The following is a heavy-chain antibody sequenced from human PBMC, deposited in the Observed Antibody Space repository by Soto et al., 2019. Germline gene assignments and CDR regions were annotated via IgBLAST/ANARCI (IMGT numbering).Heavy chain of an antibody. CDR1: GGTFSSYA. V-gene: IGHV1-69*13. CDR2: IIPIFGTA. D-gene: IGHD2-15*01. J-gene: IGHJ6*04. CDR3: ARPAAEDSGFCGGGSCSSFYSGRDV. Sequence: SVKVSCKASGGTFSSYAISWVRQAPGQGLEWMGGIIPIFGTANYAQKFQGRVTITADESTSTAYMELSSLRSEDTAVYYCARPAAEDSGFCGGGSCSSFYSGRDVGGKGTRVTFPS.